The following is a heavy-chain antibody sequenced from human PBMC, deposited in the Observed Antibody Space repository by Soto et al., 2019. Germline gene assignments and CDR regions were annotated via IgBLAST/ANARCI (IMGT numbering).Heavy chain of an antibody. V-gene: IGHV4-30-4*01. J-gene: IGHJ6*02. D-gene: IGHD5-18*01. CDR1: GGSISSGDYY. Sequence: SETLSLTCTVSGGSISSGDYYWSWIRQPPGKGLEWIGYIYYSGSTYYNPSLKSRVTISVDTSKNQFSLKLSSVTAADTAVYYCARRTLDTAMVTGYYGMDVWGQGTTVTVSS. CDR2: IYYSGST. CDR3: ARRTLDTAMVTGYYGMDV.